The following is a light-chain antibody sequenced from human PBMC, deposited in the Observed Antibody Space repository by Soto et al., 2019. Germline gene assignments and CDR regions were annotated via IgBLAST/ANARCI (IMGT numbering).Light chain of an antibody. CDR1: SSNIASNS. CDR2: YSN. V-gene: IGLV1-44*01. Sequence: QSVLTRPPSASGTPGQRVTISCSGSSSNIASNSVNWYQQLPGTAPKLLIYYSNQRPSGVPDRLSGSKSGTSASLAISGLQSEDEADYYCAAWDDSLKGYVFGNGTKVTVL. CDR3: AAWDDSLKGYV. J-gene: IGLJ1*01.